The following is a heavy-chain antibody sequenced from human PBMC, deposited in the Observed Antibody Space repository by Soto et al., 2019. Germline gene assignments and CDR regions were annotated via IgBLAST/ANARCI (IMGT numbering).Heavy chain of an antibody. J-gene: IGHJ4*02. CDR1: GGSISSSNW. D-gene: IGHD5-12*01. Sequence: QVQMQESGPGLVKPSGTLSLTCAVSGGSISSSNWWRWVRQPPGKGLEWIGEIYHSGSTNYNPSLKSRVTISVDKSKNQSSLKLSSVTAADTAVYYCARAAAGGYSGYEVFDYWGQGTLVTVSS. CDR3: ARAAAGGYSGYEVFDY. V-gene: IGHV4-4*02. CDR2: IYHSGST.